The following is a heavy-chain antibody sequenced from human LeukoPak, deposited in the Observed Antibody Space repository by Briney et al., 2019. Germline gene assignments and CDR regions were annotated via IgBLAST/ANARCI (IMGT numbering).Heavy chain of an antibody. Sequence: GRSLRLSCAASGFTFNSFGMHWVRQAPGKGLEWVAVISYDGSNKYYADSVKGRFTISRDNSRNTLYLQMNSLGPEDTAVYYCAPFPAPYDSAVVYWGQGTLVTVSS. CDR1: GFTFNSFG. CDR3: APFPAPYDSAVVY. J-gene: IGHJ4*02. D-gene: IGHD3-16*01. CDR2: ISYDGSNK. V-gene: IGHV3-30*03.